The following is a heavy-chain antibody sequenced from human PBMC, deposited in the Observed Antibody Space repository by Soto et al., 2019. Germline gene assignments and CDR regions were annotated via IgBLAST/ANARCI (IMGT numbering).Heavy chain of an antibody. CDR2: INHSGST. CDR1: GGSFSGYY. D-gene: IGHD4-17*01. V-gene: IGHV4-34*01. CDR3: ARGSRVFLKGRWYYYYMDV. J-gene: IGHJ6*03. Sequence: PSETLSLTCAVYGGSFSGYYWSWIRQPPGKGLEWIGEINHSGSTNYNPSLKSRVTISVDTSKNQFSLKLSSVPAADTAVYYCARGSRVFLKGRWYYYYMDVCGKGTTVTVS.